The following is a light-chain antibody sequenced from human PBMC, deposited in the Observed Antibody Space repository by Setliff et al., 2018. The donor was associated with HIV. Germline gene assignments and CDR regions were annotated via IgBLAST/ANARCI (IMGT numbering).Light chain of an antibody. CDR1: SSDVDAYDY. CDR3: CSYAGSYTYV. V-gene: IGLV2-11*01. Sequence: QSALAQPRSMSGSPGQSVTISCTGTSSDVDAYDYVSWYRHHPGKAPKLLIYDVSERPSGVPDRFSGSKSGNTASLTISGLQAEDEADYYCCSYAGSYTYVFGTGTKVTVL. J-gene: IGLJ1*01. CDR2: DVS.